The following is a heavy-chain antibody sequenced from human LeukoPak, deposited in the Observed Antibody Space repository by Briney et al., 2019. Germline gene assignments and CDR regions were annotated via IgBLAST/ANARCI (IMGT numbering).Heavy chain of an antibody. CDR2: ISYDGSNK. Sequence: GRSLRLSWAASGFTFSSYAMHWVRQAPGKGLEWVAVISYDGSNKYYADSVKGRFTISRDNSKNTLYLQMNSLRAEDTAVYYCARDEDSMVRGRTYYYYGMDVWGQGTTVTVPS. D-gene: IGHD3-10*01. J-gene: IGHJ6*02. CDR1: GFTFSSYA. V-gene: IGHV3-30*04. CDR3: ARDEDSMVRGRTYYYYGMDV.